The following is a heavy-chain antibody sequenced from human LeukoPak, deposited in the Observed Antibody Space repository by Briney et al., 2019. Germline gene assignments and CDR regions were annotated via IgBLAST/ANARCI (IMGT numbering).Heavy chain of an antibody. CDR3: AKQYGPVGWVFDH. Sequence: GGSLRLSCAASGFTFSSYGMHWVRQAPGKGLEWVAVISYDGSNKYYADSVKGRFTISRDNSKNTLYLQMNSLRAEDTAVYYCAKQYGPVGWVFDHWGQGTLVTVSS. V-gene: IGHV3-30*18. J-gene: IGHJ4*02. D-gene: IGHD1-26*01. CDR1: GFTFSSYG. CDR2: ISYDGSNK.